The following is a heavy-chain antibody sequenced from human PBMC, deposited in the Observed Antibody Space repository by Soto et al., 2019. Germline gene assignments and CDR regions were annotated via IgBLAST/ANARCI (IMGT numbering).Heavy chain of an antibody. V-gene: IGHV3-30*18. CDR1: GLTFSTSG. J-gene: IGHJ4*02. CDR2: ISNDVRNI. D-gene: IGHD2-2*01. Sequence: VQLVESGGGVVQPGRSLRLSCAASGLTFSTSGFHWVRQAPGKGLEWVAVISNDVRNIHYAESVKGRFTISRDNSKNTLYLQMNSLRPNDTAVYYCVKDTLGGMTPVFMPGPDWGQGTLVTVSS. CDR3: VKDTLGGMTPVFMPGPD.